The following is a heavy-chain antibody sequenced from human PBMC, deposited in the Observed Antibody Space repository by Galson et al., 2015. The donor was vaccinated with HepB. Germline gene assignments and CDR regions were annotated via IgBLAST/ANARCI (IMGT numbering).Heavy chain of an antibody. V-gene: IGHV3-30-3*01. CDR3: ARESTIYLSSWYS. J-gene: IGHJ4*02. Sequence: SLRLSCAGSGFTFRSFSMHWVRQAPGKGLEWVASISYDGGNKNYADSVKGRFTISRDNSKRTLYLQMNSLRVEDTAFYYCARESTIYLSSWYSWGQGTLVTVSS. CDR2: ISYDGGNK. CDR1: GFTFRSFS. D-gene: IGHD6-13*01.